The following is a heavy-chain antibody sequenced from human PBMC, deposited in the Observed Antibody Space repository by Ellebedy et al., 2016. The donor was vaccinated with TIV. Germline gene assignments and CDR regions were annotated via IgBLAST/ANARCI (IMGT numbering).Heavy chain of an antibody. D-gene: IGHD4-11*01. Sequence: LGGSLRLSCTASGFTVSSNYMNWVRQAPGKGLEWVSVFYSGGNTYYADSVKGRFTISRDNSKNTVYLQRNSLRAEDTAVYYCAREVYSSTWYDCWGQGTLVTVSS. V-gene: IGHV3-53*01. CDR1: GFTVSSNY. CDR2: FYSGGNT. CDR3: AREVYSSTWYDC. J-gene: IGHJ5*01.